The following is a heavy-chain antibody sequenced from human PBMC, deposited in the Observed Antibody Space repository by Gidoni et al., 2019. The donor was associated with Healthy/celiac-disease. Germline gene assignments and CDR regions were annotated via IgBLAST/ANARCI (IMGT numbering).Heavy chain of an antibody. Sequence: QVQLQESGPGLVKPSETLSLTCTVSGGSVSSGSYYWSWIRQPPGKGLEWIGYIYYSGSTNYNPSLKSRVTISVDTSKNQFSLKLSSVTAADTAVYYCARYKGGAAADLYYFDYWGQGTLVTVSS. J-gene: IGHJ4*02. D-gene: IGHD6-13*01. CDR3: ARYKGGAAADLYYFDY. V-gene: IGHV4-61*01. CDR2: IYYSGST. CDR1: GGSVSSGSYY.